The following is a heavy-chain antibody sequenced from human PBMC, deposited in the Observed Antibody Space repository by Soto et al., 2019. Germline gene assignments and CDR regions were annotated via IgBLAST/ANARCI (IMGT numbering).Heavy chain of an antibody. J-gene: IGHJ4*02. Sequence: SETLSLTCTVSGDSISIYYWSWIRQPPGKELEWIGYIYYSGSTNYNPSLKSRVTISADTSKNQFSLKLRSVTAADTAVYYCARGAIAAQAFDSWGQGTLVTVSS. V-gene: IGHV4-59*13. D-gene: IGHD6-13*01. CDR1: GDSISIYY. CDR3: ARGAIAAQAFDS. CDR2: IYYSGST.